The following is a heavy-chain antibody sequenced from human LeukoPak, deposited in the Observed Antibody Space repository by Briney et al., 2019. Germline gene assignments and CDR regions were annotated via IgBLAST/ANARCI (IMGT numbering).Heavy chain of an antibody. V-gene: IGHV1-2*06. CDR3: ARVTPLYYYYYGMDV. CDR1: GYTFTGYC. CDR2: INPNSGGT. Sequence: ASVKVSCKASGYTFTGYCMHWVRQAPGQGLEWMGRINPNSGGTNYAQKFQGRVTMTRDTSISTAYMELSRLRSDDTAVYYCARVTPLYYYYYGMDVWGQGTTVTVSS. J-gene: IGHJ6*02.